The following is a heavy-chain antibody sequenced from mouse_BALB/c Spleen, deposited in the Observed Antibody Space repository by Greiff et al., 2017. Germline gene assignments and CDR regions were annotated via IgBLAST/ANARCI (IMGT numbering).Heavy chain of an antibody. CDR3: ARYGNPFAY. J-gene: IGHJ3*01. D-gene: IGHD2-1*01. V-gene: IGHV3-2*02. CDR2: ISYSGST. Sequence: EVKLEESGPGLVKPSQSLSLTCTVTGYSITSDYAWYWIRQFPGNKLEWMGYISYSGSTSYNPSLKSRISITRDTSKNQFFLQLNSVTTEDTATYYCARYGNPFAYWGQGTLVTVSA. CDR1: GYSITSDYA.